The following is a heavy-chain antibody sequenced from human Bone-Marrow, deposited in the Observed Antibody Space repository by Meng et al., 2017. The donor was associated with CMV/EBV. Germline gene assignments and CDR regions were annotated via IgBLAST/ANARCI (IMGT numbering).Heavy chain of an antibody. CDR1: GGSISSYY. CDR3: AREDGTTVTGDY. V-gene: IGHV4-38-2*02. CDR2: IYHSGST. D-gene: IGHD4-17*01. J-gene: IGHJ4*02. Sequence: SETLSLTCTVSGGSISSYYWSWIRQPPGKGLEWIGSIYHSGSTYYNPSLKSRVTISVDTSKNQFSLKLSSVTAADTAVYYCAREDGTTVTGDYWGQGTLVTVSS.